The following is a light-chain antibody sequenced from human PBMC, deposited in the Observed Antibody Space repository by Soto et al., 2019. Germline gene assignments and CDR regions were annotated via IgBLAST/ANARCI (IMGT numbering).Light chain of an antibody. CDR1: QDINNY. J-gene: IGKJ2*01. CDR2: DAS. Sequence: DVLMTQSPSSLSAAVGDRVTITCQASQDINNYLNWYQQKPGKAPKLLIYDASNLETGVPLRFSGSGSGTEFTFTISSLQTEDIATYYCQQCDNLPFTFGQGTKLEMK. CDR3: QQCDNLPFT. V-gene: IGKV1-33*01.